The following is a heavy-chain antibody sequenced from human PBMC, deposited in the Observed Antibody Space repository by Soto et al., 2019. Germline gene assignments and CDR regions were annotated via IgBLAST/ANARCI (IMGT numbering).Heavy chain of an antibody. CDR2: IYPGDSDT. CDR3: ASQNYDILTGYDAFDI. V-gene: IGHV5-51*01. CDR1: GYSFTSYW. D-gene: IGHD3-9*01. Sequence: PGESLKISCKGSGYSFTSYWIGWVCQMPGKGLEWMGIIYPGDSDTRYSPSFQGQVTISADKSISTAYLQWSSLKASDTAMYYCASQNYDILTGYDAFDIWGQGTMVTVSS. J-gene: IGHJ3*02.